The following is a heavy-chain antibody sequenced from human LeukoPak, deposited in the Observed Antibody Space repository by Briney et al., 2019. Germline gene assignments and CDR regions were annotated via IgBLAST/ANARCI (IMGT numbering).Heavy chain of an antibody. D-gene: IGHD3-10*01. CDR3: ARDSYYGSGSSPEY. CDR1: GFTFSNYG. Sequence: PGGSLRLSCAASGFTFSNYGMHWVRQAPGKGLEWVAVIWNDESNKYYADSVKGRFTISRDNSKNTLYLQMNSLRAEDTAVYYCARDSYYGSGSSPEYWGQGTLVTVSS. CDR2: IWNDESNK. J-gene: IGHJ4*02. V-gene: IGHV3-33*01.